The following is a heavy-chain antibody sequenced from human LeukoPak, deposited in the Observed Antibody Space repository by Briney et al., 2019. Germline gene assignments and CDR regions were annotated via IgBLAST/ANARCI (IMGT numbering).Heavy chain of an antibody. D-gene: IGHD2-8*02. J-gene: IGHJ4*02. CDR3: ARDYWASDY. V-gene: IGHV3-7*01. Sequence: PGESLRLSCAASGFTFSTYWMSWVRQAPGKGLEWVANIKEDGSERYYVDSVKGRFTISRDNARNSLYLQMNSLRAEDTAVYYCARDYWASDYWGQGTLVTVSS. CDR2: IKEDGSER. CDR1: GFTFSTYW.